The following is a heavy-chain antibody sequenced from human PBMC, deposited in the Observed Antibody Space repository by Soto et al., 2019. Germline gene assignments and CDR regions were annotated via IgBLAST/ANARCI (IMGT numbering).Heavy chain of an antibody. V-gene: IGHV1-18*01. D-gene: IGHD3-10*01. CDR2: ISAYNGNT. CDR3: ARRMQDYSVYYFDN. J-gene: IGHJ4*02. CDR1: GYSYTSYG. Sequence: ASVKVSCKASGYSYTSYGISWLLLAPGQGLEWMGWISAYNGNTNYAQKLQGRVTMTTDTSTSTAYMELRSLRSDDTAVYYCARRMQDYSVYYFDNRGQGTLVTLSS.